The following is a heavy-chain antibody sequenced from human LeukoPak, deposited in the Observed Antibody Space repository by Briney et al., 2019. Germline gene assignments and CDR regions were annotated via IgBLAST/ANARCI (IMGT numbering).Heavy chain of an antibody. Sequence: PGGSLRLSCVTSGFSFNNYAMHWVRQVPGKGPEWVSGISWNSGSIGYADSVKGRFTISRDNAKNALYLQMNSLRVEDTALYSCAKDVGRLERNPDSWGQGTLVTVSS. CDR1: GFSFNNYA. CDR2: ISWNSGSI. CDR3: AKDVGRLERNPDS. J-gene: IGHJ4*02. D-gene: IGHD1-1*01. V-gene: IGHV3-9*01.